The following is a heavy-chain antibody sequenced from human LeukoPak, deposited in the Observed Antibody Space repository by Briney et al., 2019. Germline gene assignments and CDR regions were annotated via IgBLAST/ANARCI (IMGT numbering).Heavy chain of an antibody. CDR1: GFPFSSYE. CDR2: ISSSGTTI. CDR3: ARESCSGGSCFAFDY. J-gene: IGHJ4*02. D-gene: IGHD2-15*01. Sequence: GGSLRLSCAASGFPFSSYEMNWVRQAPGKGLEWVSYISSSGTTIYYADSVKGRFTISRDNAKNSLYLQMNSLRAEDTAVYYCARESCSGGSCFAFDYWGQGTLVTVSS. V-gene: IGHV3-48*03.